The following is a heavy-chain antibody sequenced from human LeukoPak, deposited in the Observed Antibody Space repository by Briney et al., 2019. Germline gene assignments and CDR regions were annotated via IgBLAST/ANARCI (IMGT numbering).Heavy chain of an antibody. V-gene: IGHV3-23*01. J-gene: IGHJ4*02. CDR1: GFTFSSYA. CDR3: AKDGEATIPFDY. CDR2: ISGSGGST. Sequence: AGGSLRLSCAASGFTFSSYAMSWVRQAPGKGLEWVSAISGSGGSTYYADSVKGRFTISRDNSKNTLYLQMNSLRAEDTVVYYCAKDGEATIPFDYWGQGTLVTVSS. D-gene: IGHD5-24*01.